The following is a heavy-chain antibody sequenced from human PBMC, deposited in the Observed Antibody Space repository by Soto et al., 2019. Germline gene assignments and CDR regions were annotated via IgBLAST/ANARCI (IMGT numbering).Heavy chain of an antibody. V-gene: IGHV4-34*01. CDR3: ANARRRNDWFDP. J-gene: IGHJ5*02. CDR1: GGSFSGYY. Sequence: SETRSLTCAVYGGSFSGYYWSWIRQPPGKGLEWIGEINHSGSTNYNPSLKSRVTISVDTSKNQFSLKLSSVTAADTAVYYCANARRRNDWFDPWGQGTLVTVSS. D-gene: IGHD6-6*01. CDR2: INHSGST.